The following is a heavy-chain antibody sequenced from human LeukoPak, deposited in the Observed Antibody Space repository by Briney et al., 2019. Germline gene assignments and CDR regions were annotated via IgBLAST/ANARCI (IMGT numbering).Heavy chain of an antibody. Sequence: GGSLRLSCAASGFTFSSYGMHWVRQASGKGLEWVAVIWYDGSNKYYADSVKGRFTISRDNSKNTLYLQMNSLRAEDTAVYYCARAHGSGYYDSSGYYLDYWGQGTLVTVSS. CDR1: GFTFSSYG. D-gene: IGHD3-22*01. V-gene: IGHV3-33*01. J-gene: IGHJ4*02. CDR2: IWYDGSNK. CDR3: ARAHGSGYYDSSGYYLDY.